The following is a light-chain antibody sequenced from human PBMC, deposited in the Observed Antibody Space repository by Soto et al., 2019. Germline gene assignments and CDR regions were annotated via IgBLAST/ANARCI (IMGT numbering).Light chain of an antibody. CDR1: RDITNY. V-gene: IGKV1-33*01. CDR3: QQYENLLS. J-gene: IGKJ4*01. CDR2: DAS. Sequence: DIQMTQSPSSLSASVGGRVTITCQAGRDITNYLNWYQQKLGSAPQLLIYDASHLDVGVPSRFAGSGSGTNFTLTLSGLLPEDVVTYYCQQYENLLSFCGGTQV.